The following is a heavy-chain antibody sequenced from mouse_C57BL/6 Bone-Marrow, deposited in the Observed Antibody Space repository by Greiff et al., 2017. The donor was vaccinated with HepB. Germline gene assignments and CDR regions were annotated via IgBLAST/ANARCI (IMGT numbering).Heavy chain of an antibody. CDR2: IYPGDGDT. D-gene: IGHD2-2*01. CDR3: AREKSTMVTTEFAY. CDR1: GYAFSSSW. Sequence: QVQLQQSGPELVKPGASVKISCKASGYAFSSSWINWVKQRPGKGLEWIGRIYPGDGDTNYNGKFKGKATLTADKSSSTAYMQLSSLTSEDSAVYFCAREKSTMVTTEFAYWGQGTLVTVSA. J-gene: IGHJ3*01. V-gene: IGHV1-82*01.